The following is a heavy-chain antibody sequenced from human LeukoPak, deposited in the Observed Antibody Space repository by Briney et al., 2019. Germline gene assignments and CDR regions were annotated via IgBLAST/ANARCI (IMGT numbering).Heavy chain of an antibody. CDR3: ATLYEGINGDVDY. Sequence: GGSLRLSCAASGFTFSSYAMSWVRQAPGKGLEWVSAISGSGDTTYYADSVKGRFTISRDNSKNTLFLQMNSLRAGDTAVYYCATLYEGINGDVDYWGQGTLVTVSS. D-gene: IGHD5/OR15-5a*01. CDR2: ISGSGDTT. J-gene: IGHJ4*02. V-gene: IGHV3-23*01. CDR1: GFTFSSYA.